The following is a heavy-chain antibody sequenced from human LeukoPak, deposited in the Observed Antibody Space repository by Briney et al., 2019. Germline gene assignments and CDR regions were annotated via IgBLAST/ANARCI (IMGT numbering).Heavy chain of an antibody. CDR3: ALNVRERPSGAFDI. CDR1: GLTFSNYA. V-gene: IGHV3-23*01. Sequence: GGSLRLSCVASGLTFSNYAMTWVRQAPGKGLEWVSSISGRGGSTYYAQPVKGRFTISRDNSKNTLYLQMNSLRAEDTAVYYCALNVRERPSGAFDIWGQGTMVTVSS. CDR2: ISGRGGST. J-gene: IGHJ3*02. D-gene: IGHD1-26*01.